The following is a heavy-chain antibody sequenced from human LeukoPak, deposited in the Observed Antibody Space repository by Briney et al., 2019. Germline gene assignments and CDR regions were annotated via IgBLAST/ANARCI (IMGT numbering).Heavy chain of an antibody. J-gene: IGHJ4*02. Sequence: GASVKVSCKASGGTFSSYAISWVRQAPGQGLEWMGGIIPIFGTANYAQKFQGRVTITADESTSTAYMELSSLRSEDTAVYYCATEESGDDSSGYRVYWGQGTLVTVSS. V-gene: IGHV1-69*01. D-gene: IGHD3-22*01. CDR3: ATEESGDDSSGYRVY. CDR2: IIPIFGTA. CDR1: GGTFSSYA.